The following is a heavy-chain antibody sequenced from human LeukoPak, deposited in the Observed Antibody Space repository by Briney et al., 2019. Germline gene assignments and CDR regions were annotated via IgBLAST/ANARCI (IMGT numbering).Heavy chain of an antibody. D-gene: IGHD3-22*01. J-gene: IGHJ4*02. Sequence: SETLSLTCSVSGGSISSYYWSWIREPAGKGLEWIGYIYYSGSTNYNPSLKSRVTISVDTSKNQFSLKLSSVTAADTAVYYCARAVVITPTIMVPEYYFDYWGQGTLVTVSS. CDR1: GGSISSYY. CDR3: ARAVVITPTIMVPEYYFDY. CDR2: IYYSGST. V-gene: IGHV4-59*01.